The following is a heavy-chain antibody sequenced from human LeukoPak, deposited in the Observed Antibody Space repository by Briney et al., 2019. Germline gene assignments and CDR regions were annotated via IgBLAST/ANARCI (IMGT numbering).Heavy chain of an antibody. CDR1: GGTFSSYA. V-gene: IGHV1-69*05. D-gene: IGHD5-12*01. Sequence: GASVKVSCKASGGTFSSYAISWVRQAPGQGLEWMGRIIPIFGTANYAQKFQGRVTITTDESTSTAYMELSSLRSEDTAVYYCARDRMDIGATTIGSFDYWGQGTLATVSS. J-gene: IGHJ4*02. CDR3: ARDRMDIGATTIGSFDY. CDR2: IIPIFGTA.